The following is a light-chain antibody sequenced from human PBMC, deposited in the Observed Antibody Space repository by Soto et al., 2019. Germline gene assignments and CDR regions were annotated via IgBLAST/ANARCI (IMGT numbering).Light chain of an antibody. Sequence: QSALTQPPSASGSPGQSVTISCTGTSSDIGGYNFVSWYQQYPGKAPKLIIFEVYKRPSGVPDRFSGSKSGNTDSLTVSGLQAEDEADYYCIAHGGSNNPYAFGTGTTLNVL. J-gene: IGLJ1*01. CDR2: EVY. V-gene: IGLV2-8*01. CDR1: SSDIGGYNF. CDR3: IAHGGSNNPYA.